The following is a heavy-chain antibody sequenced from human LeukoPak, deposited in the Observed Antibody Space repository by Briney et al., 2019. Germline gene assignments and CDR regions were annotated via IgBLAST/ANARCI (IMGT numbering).Heavy chain of an antibody. V-gene: IGHV3-11*05. CDR2: ISDSSSYT. CDR1: GFTFSDYY. J-gene: IGHJ4*02. Sequence: PGGSLRLSCAASGFTFSDYYMSWIRQAPGKGLEWVSYISDSSSYTNYADSIKSRFTISRDNARSSVSLQMNSLRAEDTAVYYCARAGDTMVTTGNLDYWGQGTLVTVSS. CDR3: ARAGDTMVTTGNLDY. D-gene: IGHD4-17*01.